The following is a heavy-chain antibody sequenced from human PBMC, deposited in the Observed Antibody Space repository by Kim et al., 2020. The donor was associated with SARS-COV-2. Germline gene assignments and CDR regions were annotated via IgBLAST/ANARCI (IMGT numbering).Heavy chain of an antibody. D-gene: IGHD2-15*01. CDR3: ARRYCSGGSCYNGMDV. J-gene: IGHJ6*02. CDR2: IYPGDSDT. V-gene: IGHV5-51*01. CDR1: VYSFISYW. Sequence: GESLKISCKGSVYSFISYWIAWVRQMPGKGLEWMGIIYPGDSDTRYSPSFQGQVTISADKSISTAYLQWSSLKDSDTAMYYCARRYCSGGSCYNGMDVWGQGTTVTDS.